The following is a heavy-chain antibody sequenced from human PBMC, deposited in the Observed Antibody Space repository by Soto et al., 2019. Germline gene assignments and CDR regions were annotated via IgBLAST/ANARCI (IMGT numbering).Heavy chain of an antibody. Sequence: GGSPRLSSAASGFTFCSYAMSWGPQAPGKGLEWVSAITSSGGIIYYADSVKGRFTISRDNSKNTLYLQMNSLGAEDTAVYFCAKLPGDSWGYFDYWGQGTLVTVSS. CDR2: ITSSGGII. CDR3: AKLPGDSWGYFDY. D-gene: IGHD2-21*02. V-gene: IGHV3-23*01. CDR1: GFTFCSYA. J-gene: IGHJ4*02.